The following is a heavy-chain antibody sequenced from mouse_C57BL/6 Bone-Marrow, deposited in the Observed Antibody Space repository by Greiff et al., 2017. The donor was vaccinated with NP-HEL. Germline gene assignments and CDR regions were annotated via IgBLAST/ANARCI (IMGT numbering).Heavy chain of an antibody. V-gene: IGHV1-55*01. J-gene: IGHJ2*01. CDR1: GYTFTSYW. Sequence: QVQLQQPGAELVKPGASVKMSCKASGYTFTSYWITWVKQRPGQGLEWIGDIYPGSGSTNYNEKFKSKATLTIDTSSSTAYMQLISLTSEDSAVYYCARGRGTPDYWGQGTTLTVSS. CDR2: IYPGSGST. CDR3: ARGRGTPDY. D-gene: IGHD3-3*01.